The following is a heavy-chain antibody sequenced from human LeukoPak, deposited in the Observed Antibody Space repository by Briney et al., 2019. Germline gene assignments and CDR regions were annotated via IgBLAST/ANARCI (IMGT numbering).Heavy chain of an antibody. CDR1: GGSISSYY. J-gene: IGHJ6*03. D-gene: IGHD6-19*01. V-gene: IGHV4-59*01. Sequence: SETLSLTCTVSGGSISSYYWSWIRQPPGKGLEWIGYIYYSGSTNYNPSLKSRVTISVDTSKNQFSLKLSSVTAADTAVYYCARVAGGYYYYYMDVWGQGTTVTVSS. CDR2: IYYSGST. CDR3: ARVAGGYYYYYMDV.